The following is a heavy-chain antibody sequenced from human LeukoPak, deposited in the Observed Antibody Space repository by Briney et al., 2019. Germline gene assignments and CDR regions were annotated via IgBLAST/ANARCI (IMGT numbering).Heavy chain of an antibody. J-gene: IGHJ5*02. CDR3: ARVYVVTRGRWFDP. CDR1: GGSISSYY. Sequence: SETLSLTCTVSGGSISSYYWSWIRQPAGKGLEWIGRIYTSGSTNYNPSLKSRVTMSVDTSKNQFSLKLSSVTAADTAVYYCARVYVVTRGRWFDPWGQGTLVTVSS. D-gene: IGHD2-21*02. CDR2: IYTSGST. V-gene: IGHV4-4*07.